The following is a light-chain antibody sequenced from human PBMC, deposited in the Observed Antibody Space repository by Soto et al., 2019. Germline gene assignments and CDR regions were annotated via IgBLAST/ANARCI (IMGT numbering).Light chain of an antibody. J-gene: IGKJ3*01. CDR3: QQDGRSPFT. CDR1: QSVSSNN. CDR2: GSS. V-gene: IGKV3-20*01. Sequence: EIVLTQSPGTLSLSPGERATLSCRASQSVSSNNLAWYQQRPGQAPRVVIYGSSTRATGIPERFSGSGSGTDFTLTIRRLEPEDFAVYYCQQDGRSPFTFGPGTKGDIK.